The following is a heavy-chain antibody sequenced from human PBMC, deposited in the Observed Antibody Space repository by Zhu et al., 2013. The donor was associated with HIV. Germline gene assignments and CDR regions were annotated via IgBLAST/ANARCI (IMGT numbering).Heavy chain of an antibody. J-gene: IGHJ4*02. Sequence: QVQLVQSGAEVKKPGASVKVSCKASGYTFTSYGITWVRQAPGQGLEWMGWISTYNGNTDYAQKFQGRVTMTTETSTSTAYMELRSLRSDDTAVYYCARTCRDISCYHVHWGQGTLVTVSS. V-gene: IGHV1-18*01. CDR2: ISTYNGNT. CDR3: ARTCRDISCYHVH. D-gene: IGHD2-21*01. CDR1: GYTFTSYG.